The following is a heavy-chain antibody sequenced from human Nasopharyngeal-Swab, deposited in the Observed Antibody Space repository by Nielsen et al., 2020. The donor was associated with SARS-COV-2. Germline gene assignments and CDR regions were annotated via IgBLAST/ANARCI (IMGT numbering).Heavy chain of an antibody. J-gene: IGHJ4*02. V-gene: IGHV1-24*01. CDR3: ATSRVTMVQGFFITRLPFDY. Sequence: WVRQAGVQGLEWMGGFDPEDGETIYAQKFQGRVTMTEDTSTDTAYMELSSLRSEDTAVYYCATSRVTMVQGFFITRLPFDYWGQGTLVTVSS. D-gene: IGHD3-10*01. CDR2: FDPEDGET.